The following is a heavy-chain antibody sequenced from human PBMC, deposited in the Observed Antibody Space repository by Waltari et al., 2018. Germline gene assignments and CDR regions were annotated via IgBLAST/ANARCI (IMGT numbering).Heavy chain of an antibody. D-gene: IGHD4-17*01. CDR3: ARYRSHGDNPYFDY. J-gene: IGHJ4*02. CDR1: GGSISSGGYS. CDR2: IYHSGST. V-gene: IGHV4-30-2*01. Sequence: QLQLQESGSGLVKPSQTLSLTCAVSGGSISSGGYSWSWIRQPPGKGLEWIGYIYHSGSTSYNPSLKSRVTISVDRSKNQFSLKLSSVTAADTAVYYCARYRSHGDNPYFDYWGQGTLVTVSS.